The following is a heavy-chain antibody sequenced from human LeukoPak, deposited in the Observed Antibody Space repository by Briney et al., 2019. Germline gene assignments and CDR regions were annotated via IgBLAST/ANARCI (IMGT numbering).Heavy chain of an antibody. CDR2: IYPSGST. D-gene: IGHD4-17*01. CDR3: ARGTYGDLGVPIYYFDY. Sequence: PSETLSLTCTVSGGSISSYYWSWIRQAAGKGLEWIGRIYPSGSTNYNPSLKSRVTMSVDTSKNQFSLKLSSVTAADTAVYYCARGTYGDLGVPIYYFDYWGQGTLVTVSS. J-gene: IGHJ4*02. V-gene: IGHV4-4*07. CDR1: GGSISSYY.